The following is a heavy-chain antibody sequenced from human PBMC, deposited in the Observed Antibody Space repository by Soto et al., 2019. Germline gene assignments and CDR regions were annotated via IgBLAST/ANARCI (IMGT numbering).Heavy chain of an antibody. CDR2: INPNSGGT. CDR1: GYTFTGYY. CDR3: ARDLGSPIAVAGTYYYYGMDV. V-gene: IGHV1-2*02. Sequence: ALVKVSCKASGYTFTGYYMHWVGQAPGQGLEWMGWINPNSGGTNYAQKFQGRVTMTRDTSISTAYMELSRLRSDDTAVYYCARDLGSPIAVAGTYYYYGMDVWGQGTTVTVSS. D-gene: IGHD6-19*01. J-gene: IGHJ6*02.